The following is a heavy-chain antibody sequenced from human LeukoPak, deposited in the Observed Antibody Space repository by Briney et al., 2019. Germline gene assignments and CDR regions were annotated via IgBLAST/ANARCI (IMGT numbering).Heavy chain of an antibody. Sequence: SVKVSCKASGGTFSSYAISWVRQAPGQGLEWMGGIIPSFGTANSAQKCQGSVTITTDESTSSAYMELSSLRSEDTAVYYCASTDYYDSSYYFDYWGQGTLVTVSS. J-gene: IGHJ4*02. CDR2: IIPSFGTA. V-gene: IGHV1-69*05. CDR3: ASTDYYDSSYYFDY. D-gene: IGHD3-22*01. CDR1: GGTFSSYA.